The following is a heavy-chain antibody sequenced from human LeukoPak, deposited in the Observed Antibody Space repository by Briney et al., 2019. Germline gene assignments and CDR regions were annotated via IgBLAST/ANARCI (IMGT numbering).Heavy chain of an antibody. J-gene: IGHJ5*02. V-gene: IGHV1-46*01. CDR1: GYTFTSYY. CDR3: ARFPWFGELGFDP. D-gene: IGHD3-10*01. CDR2: INPSGGST. Sequence: ASVKVSCKASGYTFTSYYMHWVRQAPGQGLEWMGIINPSGGSTSYAQKFQGRVTMTRDMSTSTVYMELSSLRSEDTAVYYCARFPWFGELGFDPWGQGTLVTVSS.